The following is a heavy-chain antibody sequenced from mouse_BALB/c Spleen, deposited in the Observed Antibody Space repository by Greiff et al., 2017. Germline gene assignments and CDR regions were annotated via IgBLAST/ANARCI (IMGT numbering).Heavy chain of an antibody. V-gene: IGHV1-84*02. CDR3: ARSGYGNYPFAY. CDR2: IYPGSGNT. CDR1: GYTFTDYY. J-gene: IGHJ3*01. D-gene: IGHD2-10*02. Sequence: VQGVESGPELVKPGASVKISCKASGYTFTDYYINWVKQKPGQGLEWIGWIYPGSGNTKYNEKFKGKATLTVDTSSSTAYMQLSSLTSEDTAVYFCARSGYGNYPFAYWGQGTLVTVSA.